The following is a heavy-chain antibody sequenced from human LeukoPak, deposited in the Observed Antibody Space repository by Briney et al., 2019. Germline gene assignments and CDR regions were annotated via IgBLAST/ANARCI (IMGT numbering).Heavy chain of an antibody. D-gene: IGHD5-12*01. J-gene: IGHJ4*02. CDR2: ISGSGGST. Sequence: PGGSLRLSCAASGFTFSSYAMSWVRQAPGKGLEWVSAISGSGGSTYYADSVRARFTISRDNSKNTLYLQMNSLRAEDTAVYYCAKVGYSGYDYVYYFDYWGQGTLVTVSS. CDR3: AKVGYSGYDYVYYFDY. CDR1: GFTFSSYA. V-gene: IGHV3-23*01.